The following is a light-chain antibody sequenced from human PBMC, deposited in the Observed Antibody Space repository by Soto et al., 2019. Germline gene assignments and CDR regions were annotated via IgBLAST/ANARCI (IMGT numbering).Light chain of an antibody. CDR3: SSYTSSSAQV. Sequence: QSVLTQPASVSGSPGQSVTISCTGTSSVVGGFNYVSWYQQHPGKAPKLMIYDVSNRPSGVSNRFSGSKSGNTASLTISGLQAEDEADYHCSSYTSSSAQVFGTGTKVTVL. CDR1: SSVVGGFNY. J-gene: IGLJ1*01. V-gene: IGLV2-14*03. CDR2: DVS.